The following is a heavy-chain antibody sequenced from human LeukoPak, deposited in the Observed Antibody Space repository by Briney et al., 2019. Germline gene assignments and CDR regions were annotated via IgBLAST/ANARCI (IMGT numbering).Heavy chain of an antibody. CDR2: INPNSGGT. Sequence: ASVKVSCKVSGYTLTELSMHWVRQAPGQGLEWMGWINPNSGGTNYAQKFQGRVTMTRDTSISTAYMELSRLRSDDTAVYYCARTPGLHDYAYWGQGTLVTVSP. V-gene: IGHV1-2*02. J-gene: IGHJ4*02. D-gene: IGHD4-17*01. CDR1: GYTLTELS. CDR3: ARTPGLHDYAY.